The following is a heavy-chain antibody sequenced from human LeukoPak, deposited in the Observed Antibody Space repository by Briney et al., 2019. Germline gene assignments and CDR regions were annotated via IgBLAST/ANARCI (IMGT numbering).Heavy chain of an antibody. CDR1: GGSFSGYY. D-gene: IGHD3-10*01. V-gene: IGHV4-34*01. CDR2: IYYSGST. CDR3: ARVGGSPSSFDY. J-gene: IGHJ4*02. Sequence: SETLSLTCAVYGGSFSGYYWSWIRQPPGKGLEWIGSIYYSGSTYYNPSLKSRVTISVDTSKNQFSLKLSSVTAADTAVYYCARVGGSPSSFDYWGQGTLVTVSS.